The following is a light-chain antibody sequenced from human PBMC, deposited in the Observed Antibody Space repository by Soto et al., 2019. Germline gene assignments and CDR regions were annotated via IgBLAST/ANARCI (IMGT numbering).Light chain of an antibody. V-gene: IGKV1D-12*01. CDR1: QAISSW. CDR2: AAS. CDR3: QQANSFPFT. Sequence: DIQMTQSPSSVSASVGDRVTITCRASQAISSWLAWYQQIPGQAPKLLIYAASSLQSGVPPRFSGSGSGTDFTLTISSLQPEDFATYFCQQANSFPFTLGPGTKVDIK. J-gene: IGKJ3*01.